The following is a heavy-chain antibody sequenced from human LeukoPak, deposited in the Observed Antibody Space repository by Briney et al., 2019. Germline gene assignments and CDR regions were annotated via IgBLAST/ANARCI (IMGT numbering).Heavy chain of an antibody. V-gene: IGHV3-23*01. J-gene: IGHJ4*02. Sequence: GGSLRLSCAASGFTFSSYAMSWVRQAPGKGLEWVLAISGSGGSTYYADSVKGRFTISRDNSKNTLYLQMNSLRAEDTAVYYCAKDVGAVVISTHWGQGTLVTVSS. CDR1: GFTFSSYA. D-gene: IGHD3-22*01. CDR2: ISGSGGST. CDR3: AKDVGAVVISTH.